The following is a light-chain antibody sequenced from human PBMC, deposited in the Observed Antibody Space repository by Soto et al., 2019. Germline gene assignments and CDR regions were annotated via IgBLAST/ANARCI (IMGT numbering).Light chain of an antibody. V-gene: IGLV1-40*01. CDR3: QSYDSSLSGVV. Sequence: QSVLTQPASVSGAPGQRVTISCTGTSSNIGAGYDVHWYQQLPGTAPKLLIYGNSNRPSGVPDRFSGSKSGTSASLAITGLQAEDEADYYCQSYDSSLSGVVFAGGTKLTVL. J-gene: IGLJ2*01. CDR1: SSNIGAGYD. CDR2: GNS.